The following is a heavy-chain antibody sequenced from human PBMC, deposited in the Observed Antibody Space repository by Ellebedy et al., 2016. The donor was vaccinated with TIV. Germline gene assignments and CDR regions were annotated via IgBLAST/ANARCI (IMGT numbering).Heavy chain of an antibody. CDR3: GMAYGSGSSLDH. Sequence: AASVKVSCKASGYTFTTYNLHWVRQAPGQRLEWIGWINAGNGKIEYSQTFQGRVTITRNTSASTAYMELSSMRSEDTAVYYGGMAYGSGSSLDHWGQGTLVTVSS. CDR2: INAGNGKI. CDR1: GYTFTTYN. D-gene: IGHD3-10*01. J-gene: IGHJ4*02. V-gene: IGHV1-3*01.